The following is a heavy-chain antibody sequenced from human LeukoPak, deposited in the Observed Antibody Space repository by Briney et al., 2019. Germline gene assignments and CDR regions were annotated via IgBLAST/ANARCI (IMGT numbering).Heavy chain of an antibody. CDR1: GFTFSSYG. D-gene: IGHD3-22*01. Sequence: GGSLRLSCAASGFTFSSYGMPRVRQAPGKGLEWVAVIWYDGSNKYYADSVKGRFTISRDNSKNTPYLQMNSLRAEDTAVYYCARDESRDTMIVVLPAGYWGQGTLVTVSS. V-gene: IGHV3-33*08. CDR3: ARDESRDTMIVVLPAGY. CDR2: IWYDGSNK. J-gene: IGHJ4*02.